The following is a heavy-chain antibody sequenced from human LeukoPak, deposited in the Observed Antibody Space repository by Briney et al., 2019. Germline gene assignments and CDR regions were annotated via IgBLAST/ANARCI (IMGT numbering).Heavy chain of an antibody. Sequence: SVKVSCKASGYTFTSYGISWVRQAPGQGLEWMGGIIPIFGTANYAQKFQGRVTITADESTSTAYMELSSLRSEDTAVYYCARDLLGYEAFDLWGRGTLVTVSS. D-gene: IGHD5-18*01. V-gene: IGHV1-69*13. CDR2: IIPIFGTA. CDR3: ARDLLGYEAFDL. J-gene: IGHJ2*01. CDR1: GYTFTSYG.